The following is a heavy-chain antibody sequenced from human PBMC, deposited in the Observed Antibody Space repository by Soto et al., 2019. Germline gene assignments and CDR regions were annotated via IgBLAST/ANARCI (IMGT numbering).Heavy chain of an antibody. V-gene: IGHV4-59*08. CDR3: ARQNTGHNWFDP. J-gene: IGHJ5*02. CDR2: IYYSGST. CDR1: GGSIGSYY. D-gene: IGHD4-17*01. Sequence: SETLSLTCTVSGGSIGSYYWSWIRQPQEKGLEWIGYIYYSGSTNYNPSLKRRVTISIDTSKSQFSLKLSSMTAADAALYYCARQNTGHNWFDPWGQGTLVTVSS.